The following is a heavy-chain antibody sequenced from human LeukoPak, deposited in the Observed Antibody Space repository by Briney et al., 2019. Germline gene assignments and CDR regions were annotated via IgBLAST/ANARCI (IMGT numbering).Heavy chain of an antibody. CDR2: IYYSGST. CDR1: GGSISSYY. D-gene: IGHD2-15*01. CDR3: ARVPRLGYCSGGSCYGLGRYYYYYYMDV. Sequence: SETLSLTCTVSGGSISSYYWSWIRQPPGKGLEWIGYIYYSGSTNYNPSLKSRVTISVDTSKNQFSLKLSSVTAADTAVYYCARVPRLGYCSGGSCYGLGRYYYYYYMDVWGKGTMVTVSS. V-gene: IGHV4-59*01. J-gene: IGHJ6*03.